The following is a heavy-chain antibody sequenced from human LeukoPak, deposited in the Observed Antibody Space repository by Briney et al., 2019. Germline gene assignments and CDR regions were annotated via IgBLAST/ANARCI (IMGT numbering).Heavy chain of an antibody. CDR3: ARSGGTGTKGFDY. V-gene: IGHV3-30*04. D-gene: IGHD1-1*01. CDR2: ISYDGSNK. Sequence: GGSLRLSCAASGFTFSSYAMHWARQAPGKGLEWVAVISYDGSNKYYADSVKGRFTISRDNSKNTLYLQMNSLRAEDTAVYYCARSGGTGTKGFDYWGQGTLVTVSS. CDR1: GFTFSSYA. J-gene: IGHJ4*02.